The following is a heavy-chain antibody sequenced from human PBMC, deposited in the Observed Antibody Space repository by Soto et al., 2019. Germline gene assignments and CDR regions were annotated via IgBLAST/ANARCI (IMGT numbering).Heavy chain of an antibody. CDR2: IWYDGSNK. CDR3: ASSIAARSDFDY. V-gene: IGHV3-33*01. CDR1: GFTFSSYG. D-gene: IGHD6-6*01. Sequence: GGSLRLSCAASGFTFSSYGMHWVRQAPGKGLEWVAVIWYDGSNKYYADSVKGRFTISRDNSKNTLYLQMNSLRAEDTAVYYCASSIAARSDFDYWGQGTLVTVPS. J-gene: IGHJ4*02.